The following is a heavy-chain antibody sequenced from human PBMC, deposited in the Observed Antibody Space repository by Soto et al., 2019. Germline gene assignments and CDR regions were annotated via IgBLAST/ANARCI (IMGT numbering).Heavy chain of an antibody. D-gene: IGHD3-3*01. CDR3: ARWSYLDY. Sequence: DVQLWESGGGLVQPGGSLRLSCAASGFSFGSYDLSWVRQAPGKGLEWVSTISGSDGKTFYADSVKGRFSISRDTSQSTLYLQMNSLRAGDPAMYFCARWSYLDYWGQGTRVTVSS. CDR1: GFSFGSYD. V-gene: IGHV3-23*01. J-gene: IGHJ4*02. CDR2: ISGSDGKT.